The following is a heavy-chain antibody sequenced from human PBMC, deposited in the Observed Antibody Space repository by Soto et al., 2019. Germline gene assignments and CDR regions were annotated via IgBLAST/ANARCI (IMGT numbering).Heavy chain of an antibody. J-gene: IGHJ4*02. CDR2: ISSNGGST. CDR1: GFTFSSYA. D-gene: IGHD3-16*01. V-gene: IGHV3-64*01. Sequence: PGGSLRLSCAASGFTFSSYAMHWVRQAPGKGLEYVSAISSNGGSTYYANSVKGRFTISRDNSKNTLYLQMGSLRAEDMAVYYCARDLGGANPTFDYWGQGTLVTVSS. CDR3: ARDLGGANPTFDY.